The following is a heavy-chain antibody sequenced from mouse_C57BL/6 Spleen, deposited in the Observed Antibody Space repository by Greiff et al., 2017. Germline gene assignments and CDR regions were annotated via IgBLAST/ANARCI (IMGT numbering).Heavy chain of an antibody. J-gene: IGHJ1*03. CDR3: ARVSMRPGLYFDV. Sequence: QQSCKASGYTFTSYWMHWVKQRPGRGLEWIGRIDPNSGGTKYNEKFKSKATLTVDKPSSTAYMQLSSLTSEDSAVYYCARVSMRPGLYFDVWGTGTTVTVSS. CDR1: GYTFTSYW. CDR2: IDPNSGGT. D-gene: IGHD2-10*02. V-gene: IGHV1-72*01.